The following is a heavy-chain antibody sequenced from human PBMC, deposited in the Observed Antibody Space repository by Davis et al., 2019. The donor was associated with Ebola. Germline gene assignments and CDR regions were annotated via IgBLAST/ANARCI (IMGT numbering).Heavy chain of an antibody. J-gene: IGHJ3*02. V-gene: IGHV5-51*01. CDR2: MYPGDSDT. Sequence: GESLKISCKGSGYSFSSYWIGWVRQMPGKGLEWMGIMYPGDSDTRYSPTFQGQVTISADKSISTAYLQWSSLKASDTAMYYCASLRRTITGMDDAFDIWGQGTMVTVSS. D-gene: IGHD2-8*02. CDR1: GYSFSSYW. CDR3: ASLRRTITGMDDAFDI.